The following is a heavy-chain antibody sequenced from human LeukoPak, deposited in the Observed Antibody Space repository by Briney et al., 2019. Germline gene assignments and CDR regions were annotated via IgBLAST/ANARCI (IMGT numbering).Heavy chain of an antibody. V-gene: IGHV1-2*02. J-gene: IGHJ4*02. CDR2: ISNNNGAT. CDR3: ARGPIGGLRKGFDL. Sequence: GASGTLSLTGSGTAFAISYVHWGRWPRGPGREGLGWISNNNGATNFAQHFQGSGTITTDTSVTTAYIDLDRLKPADAAVYFCARGPIGGLRKGFDLWGQGTLVTVSS. CDR1: GTAFAISY. D-gene: IGHD1-26*01.